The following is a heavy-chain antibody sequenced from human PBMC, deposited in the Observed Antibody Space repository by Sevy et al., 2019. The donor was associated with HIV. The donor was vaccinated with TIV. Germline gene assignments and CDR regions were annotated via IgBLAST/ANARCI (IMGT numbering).Heavy chain of an antibody. D-gene: IGHD2-8*01. CDR2: ISAYNGNT. CDR3: ARDLIPARPGVFDY. CDR1: GYTFTTYG. V-gene: IGHV1-18*01. Sequence: ASVKVSCKASGYTFTTYGISWVRQAPGQGPEWMGWISAYNGNTNYAQKLQGRVTMTTDSSTSTAYLELRSLRSDDTAVYYCARDLIPARPGVFDYWGQGTLVTVSS. J-gene: IGHJ4*02.